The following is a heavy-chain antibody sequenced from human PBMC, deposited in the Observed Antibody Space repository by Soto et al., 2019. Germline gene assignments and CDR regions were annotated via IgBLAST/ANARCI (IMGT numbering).Heavy chain of an antibody. J-gene: IGHJ1*01. CDR3: ARESKWYGGQYFQD. Sequence: EVQLLQSGGGLAQPGTSLRLSCAASGFTFKYYAMTWVRQAPGKGLEWVSTISGSGDKTDYADSVKGRFRVSRDNSKDTLYLQMDSLRAADTALYYCARESKWYGGQYFQDRGQGSLVTVSS. CDR2: ISGSGDKT. V-gene: IGHV3-23*01. CDR1: GFTFKYYA. D-gene: IGHD2-8*01.